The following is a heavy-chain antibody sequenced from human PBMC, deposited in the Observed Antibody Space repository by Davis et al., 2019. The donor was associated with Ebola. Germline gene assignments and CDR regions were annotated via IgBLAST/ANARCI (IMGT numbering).Heavy chain of an antibody. J-gene: IGHJ6*02. CDR1: GDSVSSNSAA. Sequence: SETLSLTCAISGDSVSSNSAAWNWIRQSPSRGLEWLGRTYYRSKWYNDYAVSVKSRITINPDTSKNQFSRQLNSVTPEDTAVYYCARDRGSYDFWSGYSYYGMDVWGQGTTVTVSS. CDR2: TYYRSKWYN. V-gene: IGHV6-1*01. D-gene: IGHD3-3*01. CDR3: ARDRGSYDFWSGYSYYGMDV.